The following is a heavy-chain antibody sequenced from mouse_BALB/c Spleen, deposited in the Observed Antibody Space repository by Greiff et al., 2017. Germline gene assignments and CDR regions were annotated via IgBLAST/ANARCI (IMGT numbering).Heavy chain of an antibody. J-gene: IGHJ3*01. V-gene: IGHV1S81*02. Sequence: QVQLQQPGAELVKPGASVKLSCKASGYTFTSYWMHWVKQRPGQGLEWIGEINPSNGRTNYNEKFKSKATLTVDKSSSTAYMQLSSLTSEDSAVYYCANWDVAYWGQGTLVTVSA. CDR3: ANWDVAY. CDR2: INPSNGRT. D-gene: IGHD4-1*01. CDR1: GYTFTSYW.